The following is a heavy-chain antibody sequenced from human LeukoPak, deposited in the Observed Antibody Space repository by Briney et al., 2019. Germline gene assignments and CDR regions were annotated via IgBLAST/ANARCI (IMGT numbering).Heavy chain of an antibody. D-gene: IGHD2/OR15-2a*01. CDR2: IKSDGST. CDR1: GFTFSSTW. CDR3: VRDYFFSLDP. J-gene: IGHJ5*02. Sequence: PGGPLRLSCAASGFTFSSTWMHWVRQAPGKGLAWVSRIKSDGSTSYADSVKGRFTISRDNAKNTLYLQMNSLKDEDTAVYYCVRDYFFSLDPWGQGTLVTVSS. V-gene: IGHV3-74*01.